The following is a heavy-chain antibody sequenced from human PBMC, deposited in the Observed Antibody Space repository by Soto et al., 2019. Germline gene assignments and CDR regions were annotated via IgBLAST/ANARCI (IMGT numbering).Heavy chain of an antibody. CDR1: GGSISSSSYY. CDR2: IYYSGST. D-gene: IGHD2-8*01. Sequence: SETLSLTCTVSGGSISSSSYYWGWIRQPPGKGLEWIGSIYYSGSTYYNPSLKSRVTISVDTSKNQFSLKLSSVTAADTAVYTCQGMVYAIGEMGWFDPWGQGTLVTVSS. J-gene: IGHJ5*02. CDR3: QGMVYAIGEMGWFDP. V-gene: IGHV4-39*01.